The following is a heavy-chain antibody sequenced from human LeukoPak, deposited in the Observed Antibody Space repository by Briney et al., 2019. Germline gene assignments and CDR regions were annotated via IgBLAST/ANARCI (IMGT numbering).Heavy chain of an antibody. J-gene: IGHJ5*02. Sequence: SETLSLTCTVSGGSISSYYWSWIRQPPGKGLEWIGYIYYSGSTNYNPSLKSRVTISVDTSKNQFSLKLSSVTAADTAVYYCARVSRYYDILTGYQNWFDPWGQGTLVTASS. CDR1: GGSISSYY. V-gene: IGHV4-59*01. CDR2: IYYSGST. CDR3: ARVSRYYDILTGYQNWFDP. D-gene: IGHD3-9*01.